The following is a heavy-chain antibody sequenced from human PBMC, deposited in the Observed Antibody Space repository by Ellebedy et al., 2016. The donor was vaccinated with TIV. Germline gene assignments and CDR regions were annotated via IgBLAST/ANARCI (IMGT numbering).Heavy chain of an antibody. J-gene: IGHJ6*02. CDR1: GGTFSSYA. D-gene: IGHD4-17*01. V-gene: IGHV1-69*13. Sequence: SVKVSCXASGGTFSSYAISWVRQAPGQGLEWMGGIIPIFGTANYAQKFQGRVTITADESTSTAYMELSSLRSEDTAVYYCAYYGDYEGYYYYGMDVWGQGTTVTVSS. CDR2: IIPIFGTA. CDR3: AYYGDYEGYYYYGMDV.